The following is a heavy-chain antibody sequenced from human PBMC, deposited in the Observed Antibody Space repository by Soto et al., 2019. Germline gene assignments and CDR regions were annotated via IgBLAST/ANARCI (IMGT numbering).Heavy chain of an antibody. CDR3: ARQSESTGYFYGWFDP. CDR1: GGSINSRGYY. CDR2: IYYSGSI. Sequence: QVQLQESGPGLVRPSQTLSLTCTVSGGSINSRGYYWTWIRQHPGKGLEWIGNIYYSGSILFNPSLKSRLTMLVDTSENQFSLKLTSVTAADTAVYYCARQSESTGYFYGWFDPWGQGTLVTVSS. D-gene: IGHD3-9*01. J-gene: IGHJ5*02. V-gene: IGHV4-31*03.